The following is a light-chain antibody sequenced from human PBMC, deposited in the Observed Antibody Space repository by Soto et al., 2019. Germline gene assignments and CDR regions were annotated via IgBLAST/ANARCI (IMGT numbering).Light chain of an antibody. V-gene: IGKV3-11*01. CDR2: DAS. CDR3: QQCSNWPPSYT. Sequence: EIVLTQSPATLSLSPGERATLSCKASQSVSRHLAWYQHKPGQAPRLLIYDASNRATGIPAKFSGSGFGTDFPLTISSLEPEDSAVNYCQQCSNWPPSYTFGQGTKLDIK. CDR1: QSVSRH. J-gene: IGKJ2*01.